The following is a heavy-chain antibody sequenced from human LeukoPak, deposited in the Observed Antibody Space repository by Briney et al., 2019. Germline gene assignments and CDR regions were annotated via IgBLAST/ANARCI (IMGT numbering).Heavy chain of an antibody. Sequence: GGSLSLSCAASGFTFSSYAMSWVRKPQGTGLEWVSTISDNTYYADSVKGRFTISRDNSKNTLYLQMSSLRAEDTALYFCAKRDTSGWENWFDPWGQGTPVTVSS. V-gene: IGHV3-23*01. CDR1: GFTFSSYA. D-gene: IGHD6-19*01. J-gene: IGHJ5*02. CDR3: AKRDTSGWENWFDP. CDR2: ISDNT.